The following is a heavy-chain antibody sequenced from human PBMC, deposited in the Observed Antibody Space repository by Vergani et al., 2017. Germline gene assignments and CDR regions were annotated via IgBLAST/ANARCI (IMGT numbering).Heavy chain of an antibody. CDR2: IDHTGRP. J-gene: IGHJ6*03. Sequence: QVQLQQWGGGLLKPSETLSLTCVVNGGSFTSYHWTWIRQSPGEGLEWVGDIDHTGRPDYNPSLKSRLTMSVDKSRNQFSLTLNSVTATDTAIYFFPRVNTETNGHLYFYYYMDVWGQGTAVTVS. D-gene: IGHD4-11*01. V-gene: IGHV4-34*01. CDR1: GGSFTSYH. CDR3: PRVNTETNGHLYFYYYMDV.